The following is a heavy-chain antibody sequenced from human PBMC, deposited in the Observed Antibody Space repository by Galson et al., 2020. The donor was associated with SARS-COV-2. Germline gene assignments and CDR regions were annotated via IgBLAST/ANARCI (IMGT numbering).Heavy chain of an antibody. Sequence: GASVKVSCKASGYTFTSYYMHWVRQAPGQGLEWMGIINPSGGSTSYAQKFQGRVTMTRDTSTSTVYMELSSLRSEDTAVYYCARDIGLLWFGELNWFDPWGQGTLVTVSS. J-gene: IGHJ5*02. CDR1: GYTFTSYY. CDR3: ARDIGLLWFGELNWFDP. V-gene: IGHV1-46*01. D-gene: IGHD3-10*01. CDR2: INPSGGST.